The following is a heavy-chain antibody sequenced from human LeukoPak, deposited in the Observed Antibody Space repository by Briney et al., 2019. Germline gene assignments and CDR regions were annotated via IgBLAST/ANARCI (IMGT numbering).Heavy chain of an antibody. CDR3: ATGFGLEEDYYDSSGSVGFDI. CDR2: ISAYNGNT. Sequence: ASVTVSCTASGYTFTSYGFSWVRQAPGQGLERMGWISAYNGNTNYAQKLQGRVTMTTDTSTSTAYMELRSLRSDDTAVYYCATGFGLEEDYYDSSGSVGFDIWGQGTMVTVSS. CDR1: GYTFTSYG. D-gene: IGHD3-22*01. J-gene: IGHJ3*02. V-gene: IGHV1-18*01.